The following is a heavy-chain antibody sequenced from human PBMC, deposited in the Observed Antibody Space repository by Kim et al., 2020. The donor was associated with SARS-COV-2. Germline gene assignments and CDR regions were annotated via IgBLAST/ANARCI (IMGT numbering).Heavy chain of an antibody. D-gene: IGHD4-17*01. CDR1: GGSISSYY. J-gene: IGHJ6*03. V-gene: IGHV4-59*01. Sequence: SETLSLTCTVSGGSISSYYWNWIRQPPGKGLEWIGYINYSGSTNYNPSLKSRVTISVDTSKNQFSLTLSSVTAADTAVYYCARGAAEMDYGDYYYMDVWGKGTTVTVSS. CDR2: INYSGST. CDR3: ARGAAEMDYGDYYYMDV.